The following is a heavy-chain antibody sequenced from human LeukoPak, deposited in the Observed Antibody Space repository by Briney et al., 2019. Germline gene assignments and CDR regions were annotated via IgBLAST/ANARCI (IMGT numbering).Heavy chain of an antibody. V-gene: IGHV4-39*01. CDR1: GGSISSSSYY. D-gene: IGHD6-13*01. J-gene: IGHJ2*01. CDR3: AGVIAAAGASYWYFDL. CDR2: IYYSGST. Sequence: SETLSLTCTVSGGSISSSSYYWGWIRQPPGKGLEWIGSIYYSGSTYYNPSLKSRVTISVDTSKNQFSLKLSSVPAADTAVYYCAGVIAAAGASYWYFDLWGRGTLVTVSS.